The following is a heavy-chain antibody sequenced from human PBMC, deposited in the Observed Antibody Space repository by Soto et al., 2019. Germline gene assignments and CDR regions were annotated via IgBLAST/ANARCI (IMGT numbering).Heavy chain of an antibody. Sequence: QVQLVQSGVEVKKPGSSVKVSCKASGGTFSSYAISWVRQAPGQGLEWMGGIIPIFGTANYAQKFQGRVTITADESTSTAYMELSSLRSEDTAVYYCARGGYSSGWDVRGPFDIWGQGTMVTVSS. D-gene: IGHD6-19*01. CDR2: IIPIFGTA. V-gene: IGHV1-69*01. CDR1: GGTFSSYA. CDR3: ARGGYSSGWDVRGPFDI. J-gene: IGHJ3*02.